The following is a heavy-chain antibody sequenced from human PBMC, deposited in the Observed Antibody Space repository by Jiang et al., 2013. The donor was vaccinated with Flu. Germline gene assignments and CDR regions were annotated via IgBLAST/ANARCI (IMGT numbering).Heavy chain of an antibody. J-gene: IGHJ4*02. CDR3: ARSNWNDGALDY. Sequence: DWDDDKFYSTSLKTRLTISKDTSKNQVVLTMTNMDPVDTATYYCARSNWNDGALDYWGQGTLVTVSS. V-gene: IGHV2-70*04. D-gene: IGHD1-20*01. CDR2: DWDDDK.